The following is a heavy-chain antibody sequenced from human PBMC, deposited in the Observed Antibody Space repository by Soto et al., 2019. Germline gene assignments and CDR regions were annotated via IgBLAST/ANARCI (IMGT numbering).Heavy chain of an antibody. CDR1: GARVSSNSAG. V-gene: IGHV6-1*01. D-gene: IGHD1-26*01. J-gene: IGHJ4*01. Sequence: LSLTCAIPGARVSSNSAGWSWVRQSPSRGLEWLGRTYYRSKWYYEYAVSVRGRITINPDTSKNQYSLQLNSVTPEDTAVYFCARGEQYSGRIFDYWGQGTLVTV. CDR2: TYYRSKWYY. CDR3: ARGEQYSGRIFDY.